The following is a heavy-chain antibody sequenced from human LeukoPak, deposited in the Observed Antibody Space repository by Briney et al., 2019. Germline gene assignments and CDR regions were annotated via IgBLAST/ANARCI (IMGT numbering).Heavy chain of an antibody. Sequence: SEALSLTCTVPGESISGFYWTWIRQPPGKGLEWIGYIYYSGSTNYNPSLKSRVTISVDTSKNQFSLKLSSVTAADTAVYYCARERRNDYVWGSYRYYYFDYWGQGTLVTVSS. CDR1: GESISGFY. D-gene: IGHD3-16*02. CDR3: ARERRNDYVWGSYRYYYFDY. CDR2: IYYSGST. J-gene: IGHJ4*02. V-gene: IGHV4-59*12.